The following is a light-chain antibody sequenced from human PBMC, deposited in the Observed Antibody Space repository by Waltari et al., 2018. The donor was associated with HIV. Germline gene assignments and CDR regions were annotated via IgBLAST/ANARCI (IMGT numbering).Light chain of an antibody. CDR2: EVP. V-gene: IGLV2-14*01. J-gene: IGLJ3*02. CDR3: SSYTSNNIFV. CDR1: SSDGGTYNY. Sequence: QSALTQPASVSGSFGQSITISCTGTSSDGGTYNYVPWYQQHPGKAPKLIIYEVPHRPSGVSNRFSGSKSGNTASLTISGLQAEDEADYSCSSYTSNNIFVFGGGTKLTVL.